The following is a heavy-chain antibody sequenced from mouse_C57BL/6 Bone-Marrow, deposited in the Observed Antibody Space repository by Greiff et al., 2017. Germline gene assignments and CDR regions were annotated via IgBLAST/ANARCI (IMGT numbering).Heavy chain of an antibody. V-gene: IGHV1-81*01. J-gene: IGHJ1*03. CDR2: IYPRSGNT. CDR1: GYTFTSYG. Sequence: QVQLKESGAELARPGASVKLSCKASGYTFTSYGISWVKQRTGQGLEWIGEIYPRSGNTYYTEKFKGKATLTADKSSSTSYMELRSLTSEDSAVYFCARWGYGSGCWWYFDVWGTGTTVTVSS. CDR3: ARWGYGSGCWWYFDV. D-gene: IGHD1-1*01.